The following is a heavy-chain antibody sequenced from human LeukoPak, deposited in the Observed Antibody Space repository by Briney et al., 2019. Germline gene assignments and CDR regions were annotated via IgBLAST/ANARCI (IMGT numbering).Heavy chain of an antibody. J-gene: IGHJ4*02. CDR2: IYYSGSS. CDR1: GGSISSSSSY. Sequence: SETLSLTCSVSGGSISSSSSYWGWIRQPPGKGLEWIGSIYYSGSSFDNPALKSRVTISVDTSKNQSSLKLSSVTAADTAVYYCARVGPLRNTYTGYDYVWGSPTGDYWGQGTLVTVSS. CDR3: ARVGPLRNTYTGYDYVWGSPTGDY. V-gene: IGHV4-39*07. D-gene: IGHD3-16*01.